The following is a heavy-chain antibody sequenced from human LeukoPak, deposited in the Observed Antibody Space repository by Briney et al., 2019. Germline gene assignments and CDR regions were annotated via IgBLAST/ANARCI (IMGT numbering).Heavy chain of an antibody. CDR2: ISWNSGSI. D-gene: IGHD3-16*02. Sequence: PGGSLRLSCAASGFTFDDYAMHWVRQAPGKGLEWVSGISWNSGSIGYADSVKGRFTISRDNAKNSLYLQMNSLRAEDTAVYYCAKDRGLIDSPGYMDVWGKGTTVTVSS. CDR3: AKDRGLIDSPGYMDV. J-gene: IGHJ6*03. V-gene: IGHV3-9*01. CDR1: GFTFDDYA.